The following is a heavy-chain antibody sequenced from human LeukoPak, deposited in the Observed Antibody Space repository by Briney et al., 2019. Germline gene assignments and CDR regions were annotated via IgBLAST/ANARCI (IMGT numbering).Heavy chain of an antibody. Sequence: GESRKISCKGSGYSFTSYWIGWVCQMPGKGLEWMGIIYPGDSDTRYSPSFQGQVTISADKSISTAYLQWSSLKASDTAMYYCARQAATVTTTVEGFDPWGQGTLVTVSS. CDR1: GYSFTSYW. J-gene: IGHJ5*02. D-gene: IGHD4-17*01. CDR3: ARQAATVTTTVEGFDP. V-gene: IGHV5-51*01. CDR2: IYPGDSDT.